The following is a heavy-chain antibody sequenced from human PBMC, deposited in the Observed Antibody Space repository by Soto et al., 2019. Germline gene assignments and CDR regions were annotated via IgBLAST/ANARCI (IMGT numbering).Heavy chain of an antibody. Sequence: PSESLSLTCTVSGGPISISSYSWGWIRHPPGKGLEWIGSIYYSGSTYYNPSLKSRVTISVDTSKNQFSLKLSSVTAADTAVYYCARERGSYYGSGSSEYNWFDPWGQGTLVTVS. J-gene: IGHJ5*02. CDR2: IYYSGST. CDR1: GGPISISSYS. CDR3: ARERGSYYGSGSSEYNWFDP. D-gene: IGHD3-10*01. V-gene: IGHV4-39*02.